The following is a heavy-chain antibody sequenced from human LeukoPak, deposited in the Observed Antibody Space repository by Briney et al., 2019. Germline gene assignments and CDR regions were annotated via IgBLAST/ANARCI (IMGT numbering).Heavy chain of an antibody. V-gene: IGHV1-69*13. CDR2: IIPIFGTA. Sequence: GASVKVSCRASGYTFTSNYIHWVRQAPGQGLEWMGGIIPIFGTANYAQKFQGRVTITADESTSTAYMELSSLRSEDTAVYYCARGRGSRSSSWYDAFDIWGQGTMVTVSS. CDR3: ARGRGSRSSSWYDAFDI. CDR1: GYTFTSNY. J-gene: IGHJ3*02. D-gene: IGHD6-13*01.